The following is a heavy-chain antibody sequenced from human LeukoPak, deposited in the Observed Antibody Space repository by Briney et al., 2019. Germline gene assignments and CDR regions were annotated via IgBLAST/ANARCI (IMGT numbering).Heavy chain of an antibody. Sequence: SETLSLTCIVSGGSISSGSYYWNWIRQPAGKGLEWIGHVYTSGSTNYNPSLKSRVTILVDTSKNQFSLKLSSVTAADTAVYYCARHLRVPYYYDSSGYYYYYYYMDVWGKGTTVTISS. D-gene: IGHD3-22*01. V-gene: IGHV4-61*09. CDR1: GGSISSGSYY. CDR2: VYTSGST. J-gene: IGHJ6*03. CDR3: ARHLRVPYYYDSSGYYYYYYYMDV.